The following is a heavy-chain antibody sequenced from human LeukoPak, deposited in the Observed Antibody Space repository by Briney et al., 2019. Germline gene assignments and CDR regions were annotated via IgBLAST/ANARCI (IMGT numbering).Heavy chain of an antibody. D-gene: IGHD3-3*01. CDR2: ISSSSNYI. Sequence: GGSLRLSCAASEFTFSSYSMNWVRQAPGKGLEWVSSISSSSNYIYYADSVKGRFTISRDNAKNSLYLQMNSVRAEDTAVYYCARDSLYYDSWSGYYNYFDYWGQGTLVTVSS. CDR1: EFTFSSYS. CDR3: ARDSLYYDSWSGYYNYFDY. V-gene: IGHV3-21*01. J-gene: IGHJ4*02.